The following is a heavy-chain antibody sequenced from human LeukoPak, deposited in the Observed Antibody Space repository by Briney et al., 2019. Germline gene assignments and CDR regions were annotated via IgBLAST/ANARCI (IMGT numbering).Heavy chain of an antibody. V-gene: IGHV1-18*01. J-gene: IGHJ6*02. CDR2: ISAYNGNT. D-gene: IGHD3-3*01. Sequence: GASVKLSCKSSGYTFTSYGISWGRQAPGQGLEWMGWISAYNGNTNYAQKLQGRVTMTTDTSTSTAYMELRSLRSDDTAVYYCARGGYYDYWSGASGYYYYGMDVWGQGTTVTVSS. CDR1: GYTFTSYG. CDR3: ARGGYYDYWSGASGYYYYGMDV.